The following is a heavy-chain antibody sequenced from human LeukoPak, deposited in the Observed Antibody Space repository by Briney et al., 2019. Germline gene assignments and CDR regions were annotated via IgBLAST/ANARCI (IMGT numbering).Heavy chain of an antibody. Sequence: AVKVSCKASVGTFSSYAISWVRQAPGQGLEWMGGIIPIFGTANYAQKFQGRVTITADKSTSTAYMELSSLRSEDTAVYYCAASQPYDYVWGSYLKWEYCGMDFWGKGTTVTVSS. CDR2: IIPIFGTA. V-gene: IGHV1-69*06. D-gene: IGHD3-16*02. CDR3: AASQPYDYVWGSYLKWEYCGMDF. CDR1: VGTFSSYA. J-gene: IGHJ6*04.